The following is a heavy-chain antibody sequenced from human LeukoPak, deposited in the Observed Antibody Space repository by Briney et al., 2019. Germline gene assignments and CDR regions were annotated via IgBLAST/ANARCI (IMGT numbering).Heavy chain of an antibody. CDR2: MNSDGSST. CDR1: GFTFSSYW. D-gene: IGHD5-18*01. V-gene: IGHV3-74*01. Sequence: QPGGSLRLSCAASGFTFSSYWMHWVRQAPGKGLVWVSHMNSDGSSTTYADSVKGRFTISRDNAKNTLYLQMNSLRAEDTAVYYCARGGGYSYGPFDYWGQGTLVTVSS. J-gene: IGHJ4*02. CDR3: ARGGGYSYGPFDY.